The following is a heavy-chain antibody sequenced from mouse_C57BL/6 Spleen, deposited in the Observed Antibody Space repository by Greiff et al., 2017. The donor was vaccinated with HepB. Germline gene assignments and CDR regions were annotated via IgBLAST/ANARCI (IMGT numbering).Heavy chain of an antibody. CDR2: IDPEDGDT. D-gene: IGHD2-3*01. CDR3: ARSDGYYVAWFAY. V-gene: IGHV14-1*01. CDR1: GFNIKDYY. J-gene: IGHJ3*01. Sequence: VQLQQSGAELVRPGASVKLSCTASGFNIKDYYMHWVKQRPEQGLEWIGRIDPEDGDTEYAPKFQGKATMTADTSSNTAYLQLSSLTSEDTAVYYCARSDGYYVAWFAYWGQGTLVTVSA.